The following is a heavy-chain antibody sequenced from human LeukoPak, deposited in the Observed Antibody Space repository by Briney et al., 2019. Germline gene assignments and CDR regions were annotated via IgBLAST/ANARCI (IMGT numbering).Heavy chain of an antibody. V-gene: IGHV1-8*01. CDR2: MNPNSGNT. D-gene: IGHD3-22*01. CDR1: GYTFTSYD. J-gene: IGHJ6*03. Sequence: GASVKVSCKASGYTFTSYDINWVRQATGQGLEWMGWMNPNSGNTGYAQKFQGRVTMTRNTSISTAYMELSSLRSEDTAVYYCARFEVPYDSSGYPSYYYMDVWGKGTTVTVSS. CDR3: ARFEVPYDSSGYPSYYYMDV.